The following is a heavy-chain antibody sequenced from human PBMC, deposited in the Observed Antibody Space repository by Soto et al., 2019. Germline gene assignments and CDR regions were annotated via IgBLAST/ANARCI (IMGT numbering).Heavy chain of an antibody. D-gene: IGHD2-2*01. CDR3: ARVVVPAAIGYYYYYGMDV. J-gene: IGHJ6*02. V-gene: IGHV1-18*04. Sequence: RASVKVSCKASGYTFTSYGISWVRQAPGQGLEWMGWISAYNGNTNYAQKLQGRVTMTTDTSTSTAYMELRSLRSDDTAVYYCARVVVPAAIGYYYYYGMDVWGQGTTVTVSS. CDR2: ISAYNGNT. CDR1: GYTFTSYG.